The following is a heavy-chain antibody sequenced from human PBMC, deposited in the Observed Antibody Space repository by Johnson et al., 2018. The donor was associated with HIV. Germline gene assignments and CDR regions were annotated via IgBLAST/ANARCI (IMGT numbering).Heavy chain of an antibody. J-gene: IGHJ3*02. CDR1: GFTFSRYW. CDR3: ARGGGYYTSDAFDI. V-gene: IGHV3-7*01. CDR2: IKQDGSEK. Sequence: VQLVESGGGLVQPGGSLRLSCAASGFTFSRYWMSWVRQAPGKGLEWVANIKQDGSEKSYVDSVKGRFTISRDNAKNSLYLQMNSLRAEDTAVYYCARGGGYYTSDAFDIWGQGTMVTVSS. D-gene: IGHD3-3*01.